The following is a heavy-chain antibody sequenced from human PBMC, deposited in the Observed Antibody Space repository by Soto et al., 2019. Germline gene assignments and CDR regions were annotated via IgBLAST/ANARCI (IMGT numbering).Heavy chain of an antibody. CDR1: GYSFTSYG. Sequence: QVQLVQSVAEVKKPGSSVKVSCKGSGYSFTSYGISWVRQSPGQGLEWVGWISAYNCDTSYAQRLQGRVTMTNDTSTGAACMELRRLRSDDTAVYYCARDPSPPNAIFGNCWGQGTLVTVSS. J-gene: IGHJ4*02. CDR2: ISAYNCDT. D-gene: IGHD3-3*01. V-gene: IGHV1-18*01. CDR3: ARDPSPPNAIFGNC.